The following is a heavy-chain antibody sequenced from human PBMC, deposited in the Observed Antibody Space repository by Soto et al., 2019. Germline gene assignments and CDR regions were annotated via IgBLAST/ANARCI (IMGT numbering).Heavy chain of an antibody. CDR2: FYYSGRT. J-gene: IGHJ4*02. V-gene: IGHV4-59*01. CDR3: ARMRGLGEISPYLDY. D-gene: IGHD3-16*01. Sequence: QVQLQESGPGLVKPSETLSLTCSISGGSISDYQWNWIRQPPGKGLVWIGYFYYSGRTNYNPSLKSRLTISLDTSTRQFSLRLRSVTAADTAVYYCARMRGLGEISPYLDYWGQGALVTVSS. CDR1: GGSISDYQ.